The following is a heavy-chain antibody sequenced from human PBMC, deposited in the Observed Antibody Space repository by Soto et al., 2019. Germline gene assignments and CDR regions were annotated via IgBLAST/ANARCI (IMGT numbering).Heavy chain of an antibody. CDR1: GFTFSTYW. CDR2: INQDGSEK. CDR3: SRSLNS. Sequence: GGSLRLSCAASGFTFSTYWMDWVRQTPGKGLEWVADINQDGSEKNYVDSVKGRFTVYRDNAKNSLYLQMSSLTAEDSALYYCSRSLNSWGQGTLVTVSS. V-gene: IGHV3-7*01. J-gene: IGHJ4*02.